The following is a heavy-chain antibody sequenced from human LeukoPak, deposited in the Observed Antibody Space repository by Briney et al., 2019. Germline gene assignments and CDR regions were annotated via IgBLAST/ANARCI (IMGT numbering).Heavy chain of an antibody. J-gene: IGHJ4*02. Sequence: PGGSLRLSCAASGFTFSSYAMSWVRQAPGKGLEWVSAISGSGGSTYYADSVKGRFTISRDNSKNTLYLQMNSLRAEGTAVYYCAKDRGDGDYYFDYWGQGTLVTVSS. CDR1: GFTFSSYA. V-gene: IGHV3-23*01. CDR2: ISGSGGST. CDR3: AKDRGDGDYYFDY. D-gene: IGHD4-17*01.